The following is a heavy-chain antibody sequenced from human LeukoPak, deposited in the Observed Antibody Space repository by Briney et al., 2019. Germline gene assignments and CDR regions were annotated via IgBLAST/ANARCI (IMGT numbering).Heavy chain of an antibody. V-gene: IGHV3-74*01. D-gene: IGHD5-18*01. CDR3: ARAAGCSYGYSYYGMDV. J-gene: IGHJ6*02. CDR2: INSDGSST. Sequence: GGSLRLSCAASGFTFSSYWMHWVRQAPGKGLVWVSRINSDGSSTSYADSVKGRFTISRDNAKNTLYLQMNSLRAEDTAVYYCARAAGCSYGYSYYGMDVWGQGTTVTVSS. CDR1: GFTFSSYW.